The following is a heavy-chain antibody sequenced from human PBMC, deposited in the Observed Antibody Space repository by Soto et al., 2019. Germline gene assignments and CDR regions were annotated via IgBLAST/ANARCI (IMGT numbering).Heavy chain of an antibody. CDR3: ARVTTVTTFDY. CDR2: IYPGDSDT. D-gene: IGHD4-17*01. V-gene: IGHV5-51*01. J-gene: IGHJ4*02. CDR1: GYSFTSYW. Sequence: GESLKISCKGSGYSFTSYWIGWVRQMPGKGLEWMGIIYPGDSDTRYSPSFQGQVTISADESTSTAYMELSSLRSEDTAVYYCARVTTVTTFDYWGQGTLVTAPQ.